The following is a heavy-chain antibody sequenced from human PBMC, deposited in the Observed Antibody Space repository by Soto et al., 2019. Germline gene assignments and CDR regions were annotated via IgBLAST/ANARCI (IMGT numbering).Heavy chain of an antibody. CDR1: GGSISSNY. J-gene: IGHJ2*01. D-gene: IGHD2-15*01. V-gene: IGHV4-59*01. CDR3: ARDLVYRGLWYSDL. Sequence: KASETPSLTCFGSGGSISSNYWSWIRQSPGKGLEWLGYIYYTGSTNYNPSLKSRVTISVDTSKSQFSLKLTSVTAADTGVYYCARDLVYRGLWYSDLWGSGP. CDR2: IYYTGST.